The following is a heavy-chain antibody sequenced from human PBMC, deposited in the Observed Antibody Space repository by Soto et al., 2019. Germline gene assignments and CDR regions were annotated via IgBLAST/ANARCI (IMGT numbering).Heavy chain of an antibody. J-gene: IGHJ4*02. V-gene: IGHV3-33*01. Sequence: PGGSLRLSCAASGFTFSSYGMHWVRQAPGKGLEWVAVIWYDGSNKYYADSVKGRFTISRDNSKNTLYLQMNSLRAEDTAVYYCARGSYYYDSSGYDYWGQGTLVTVSS. CDR3: ARGSYYYDSSGYDY. CDR2: IWYDGSNK. CDR1: GFTFSSYG. D-gene: IGHD3-22*01.